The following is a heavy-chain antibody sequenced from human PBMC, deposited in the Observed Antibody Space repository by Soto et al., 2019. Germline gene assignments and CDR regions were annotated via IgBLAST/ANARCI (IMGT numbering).Heavy chain of an antibody. J-gene: IGHJ6*02. V-gene: IGHV3-33*01. CDR3: ARDRDIVVVPAGRYYYGMDV. Sequence: PGGSLRLSCAASGFTFSSYGMHWVRQAPGKGLEWVAVIWYDGSNKYYADSVKGRFTISRDNSKNTLYLQMNSLRAEDTAVYYCARDRDIVVVPAGRYYYGMDVWGQGTTVTVSS. D-gene: IGHD2-2*01. CDR2: IWYDGSNK. CDR1: GFTFSSYG.